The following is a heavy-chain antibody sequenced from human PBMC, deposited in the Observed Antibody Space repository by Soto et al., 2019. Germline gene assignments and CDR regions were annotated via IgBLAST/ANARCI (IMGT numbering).Heavy chain of an antibody. Sequence: GGSLRLSCAASGFTFSRYSMNWVRQAPGKGLEWVSYISSSSNSIYYADSVKGRFTISRDNAKNTLHLQMNSLRAEDTAVYYCAKDISPRQWLAPSHGMDVWGQGTTVTVSS. CDR1: GFTFSRYS. D-gene: IGHD6-19*01. J-gene: IGHJ6*02. CDR2: ISSSSNSI. V-gene: IGHV3-48*01. CDR3: AKDISPRQWLAPSHGMDV.